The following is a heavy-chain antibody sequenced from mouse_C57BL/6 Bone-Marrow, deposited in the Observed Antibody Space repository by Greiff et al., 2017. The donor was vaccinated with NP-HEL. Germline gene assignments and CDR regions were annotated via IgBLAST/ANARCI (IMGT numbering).Heavy chain of an antibody. CDR1: GYTFTSYW. D-gene: IGHD1-1*01. CDR2: IYPGSGST. V-gene: IGHV1-55*01. Sequence: QVQLKESGAELVKPGASVKMSCKASGYTFTSYWITWVKQRPGQGLEWIGDIYPGSGSTNYNEKFKSKATLTVDTSSSTAYMQLSSLTSEDSAVYYCAGYHITTYYFDYWGQGTTLTVSS. CDR3: AGYHITTYYFDY. J-gene: IGHJ2*01.